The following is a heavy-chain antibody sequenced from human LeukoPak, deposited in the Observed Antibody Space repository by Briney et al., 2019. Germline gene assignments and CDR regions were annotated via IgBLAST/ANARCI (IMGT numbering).Heavy chain of an antibody. V-gene: IGHV3-53*01. Sequence: PGGSLKLSCAVSGFTFSTNYMTWVRQAPGKGLGWVSDVYSGGATYYADSVKGRFTIYRDISNNIVYLQMNSLKVEDTAFYYCARAGGQFYYGSGTTGGYFDYWGQGTLVTVSS. CDR3: ARAGGQFYYGSGTTGGYFDY. CDR2: VYSGGAT. CDR1: GFTFSTNY. J-gene: IGHJ4*02. D-gene: IGHD3-10*01.